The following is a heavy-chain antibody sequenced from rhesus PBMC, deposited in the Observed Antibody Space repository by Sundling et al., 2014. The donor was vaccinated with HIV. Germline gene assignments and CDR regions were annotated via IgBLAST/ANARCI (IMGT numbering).Heavy chain of an antibody. CDR2: IGGRGGGNT. J-gene: IGHJ6*01. CDR1: GGSISGYY. V-gene: IGHV4-165*02. CDR3: ARLHSWNYNWGLDS. Sequence: QVQLQESGPGLVKPSETLSLTCLVSGGSISGYYWNWIRQSPGKGLEWIGYIGGRGGGNTDYNPSLKSRVTISMDTSKRQLSLKLRSMTVADTAVYYCARLHSWNYNWGLDSWGQGVVVTVSS. D-gene: IGHD1-1-1*01.